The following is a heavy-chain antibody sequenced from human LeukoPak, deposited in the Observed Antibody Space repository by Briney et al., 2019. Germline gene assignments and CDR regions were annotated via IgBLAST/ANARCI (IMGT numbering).Heavy chain of an antibody. CDR3: SKWGDYDVLTGYYDSDF. V-gene: IGHV3-23*01. Sequence: GGSLRLSCAASGFTFNNYAMNWVRQAPGKGLEWVSAILGSGRSAYYADSVKGRFTISRDNSKNSLFLQMNSLRVEDTALYYCSKWGDYDVLTGYYDSDFWGQGTLVTVSA. CDR2: ILGSGRSA. J-gene: IGHJ4*02. CDR1: GFTFNNYA. D-gene: IGHD3-9*01.